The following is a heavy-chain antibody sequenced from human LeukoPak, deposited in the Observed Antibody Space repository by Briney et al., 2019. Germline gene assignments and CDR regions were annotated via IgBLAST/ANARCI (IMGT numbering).Heavy chain of an antibody. D-gene: IGHD3-22*01. J-gene: IGHJ4*02. Sequence: GRSLRLSCAASGFTFSSYGMHWVRQAPGKGLEWVAFIRHDGRNKYFADSVRGRFTISRDNSKNTMYLQMNSLRAEDTAVYYCAKADRRWATYYYDTSGYYYDYWGQGTLVTVSS. CDR1: GFTFSSYG. CDR2: IRHDGRNK. V-gene: IGHV3-30*02. CDR3: AKADRRWATYYYDTSGYYYDY.